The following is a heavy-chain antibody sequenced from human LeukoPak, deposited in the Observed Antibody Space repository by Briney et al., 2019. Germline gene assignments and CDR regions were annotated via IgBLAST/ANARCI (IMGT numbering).Heavy chain of an antibody. Sequence: SETLSLTCTVSGGSINGSYWSWIRQPPGKGLEWIGYIYSSGSTNSNPSLKSRVTASVDTSKNQFSLKLGSVTAADTAMYYCARHLALNWFDPWGQGTLVTVSS. CDR1: GGSINGSY. CDR3: ARHLALNWFDP. D-gene: IGHD2-21*01. J-gene: IGHJ5*02. V-gene: IGHV4-59*08. CDR2: IYSSGST.